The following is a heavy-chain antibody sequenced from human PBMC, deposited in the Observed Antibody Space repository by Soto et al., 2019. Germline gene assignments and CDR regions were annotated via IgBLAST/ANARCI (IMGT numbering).Heavy chain of an antibody. J-gene: IGHJ6*01. Sequence: VESLTISCKVSGYSFTSYWIIWVLQMPGKGLEWMGRIDPSDSYTNYSPSFQGHVTISADKSISTAYLQWSSLKASDTAMYYCARLLVGATPQQHLYGMDVWGQGTTVTVSS. V-gene: IGHV5-10-1*01. CDR2: IDPSDSYT. CDR1: GYSFTSYW. CDR3: ARLLVGATPQQHLYGMDV. D-gene: IGHD1-26*01.